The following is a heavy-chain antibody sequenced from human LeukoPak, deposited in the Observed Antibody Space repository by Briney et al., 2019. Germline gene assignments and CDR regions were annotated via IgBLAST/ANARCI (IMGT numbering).Heavy chain of an antibody. CDR1: GYTFTGYY. Sequence: ASVKVSCKASGYTFTGYYMHWVRQAPGQGLEWMGWIDPNSGGTNYAQKFQGRVTMTRDTSISTAYMELSRLRSDDTAVYYCARLAVAGTSYWGQGTLVTVSS. CDR3: ARLAVAGTSY. CDR2: IDPNSGGT. J-gene: IGHJ4*02. V-gene: IGHV1-2*02. D-gene: IGHD6-19*01.